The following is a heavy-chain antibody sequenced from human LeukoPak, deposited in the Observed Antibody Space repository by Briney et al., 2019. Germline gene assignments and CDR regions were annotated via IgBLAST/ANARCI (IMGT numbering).Heavy chain of an antibody. CDR1: GFTFSSYA. CDR2: ISGGGGST. Sequence: GGSLRLSCAASGFTFSSYAMSWVRQAPGKGLEWVSAISGGGGSTYHADSVKGRFTISRDNSKNTLYLQMNSLRAEDTAVYYCAKDDSPLQWYRPNWFDPWGQGTLVTVSS. V-gene: IGHV3-23*01. CDR3: AKDDSPLQWYRPNWFDP. J-gene: IGHJ5*02. D-gene: IGHD3-10*01.